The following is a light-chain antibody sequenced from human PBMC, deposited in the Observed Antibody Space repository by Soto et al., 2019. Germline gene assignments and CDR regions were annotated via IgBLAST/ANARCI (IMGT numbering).Light chain of an antibody. CDR2: DAS. Sequence: EIVLTQSPGTLSLSPGERATLSCRASQSVGSSYLAWYQQKPGQAPRLLIFDASTRATAIPDRFSGSGSGTDFTLTISRLEPEDFAVDYCQHYGDSPGFTFGRGTKVDIK. V-gene: IGKV3-20*01. CDR3: QHYGDSPGFT. CDR1: QSVGSSY. J-gene: IGKJ3*01.